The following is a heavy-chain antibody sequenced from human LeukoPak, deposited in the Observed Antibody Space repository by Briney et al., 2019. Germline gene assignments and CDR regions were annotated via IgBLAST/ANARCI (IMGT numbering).Heavy chain of an antibody. Sequence: TSETLSLTCTVSGGSISSYYWSWIRQPPGKGLEWIGYIYYSGSTNYNPSLKSRVTISVDTSKNQFSLKLSSVTAADTAVYYCASDFWSGRRSPDAFDIWGQGTMVTVSS. CDR1: GGSISSYY. D-gene: IGHD3-3*01. V-gene: IGHV4-59*12. CDR3: ASDFWSGRRSPDAFDI. J-gene: IGHJ3*02. CDR2: IYYSGST.